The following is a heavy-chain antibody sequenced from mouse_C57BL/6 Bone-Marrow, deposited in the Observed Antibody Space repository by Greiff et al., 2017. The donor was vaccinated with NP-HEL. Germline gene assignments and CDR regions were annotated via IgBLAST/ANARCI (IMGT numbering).Heavy chain of an antibody. J-gene: IGHJ3*01. V-gene: IGHV5-4*01. CDR1: GFTFSSYA. CDR3: ASGPY. CDR2: ISDGGSYT. Sequence: EVQRVESGGGLVKPGGSLKLSCAASGFTFSSYAMSWVRQTPEKRLEWVATISDGGSYTYYPDNVKGRFTISRDNAKNNLYLQMSHLKSEDTAMYYCASGPYWGQGTLVTVSA.